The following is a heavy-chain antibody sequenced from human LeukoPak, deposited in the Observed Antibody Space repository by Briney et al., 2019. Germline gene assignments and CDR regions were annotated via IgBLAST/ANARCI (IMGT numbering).Heavy chain of an antibody. Sequence: SETLSLTCTVSGYSISSGYYWGWIRQPPGKGLEWIGSIYHSGSTYYNPSLKSRVTISVGTSKNQFSLKLSSVTAADTAVYYCARVLAVAAGDYWGQGTLVTVSS. D-gene: IGHD6-19*01. J-gene: IGHJ4*02. CDR2: IYHSGST. V-gene: IGHV4-38-2*02. CDR3: ARVLAVAAGDY. CDR1: GYSISSGYY.